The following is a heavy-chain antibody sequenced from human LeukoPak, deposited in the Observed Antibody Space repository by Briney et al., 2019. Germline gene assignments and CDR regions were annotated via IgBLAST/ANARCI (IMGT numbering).Heavy chain of an antibody. CDR2: VKQDGSEK. CDR3: AKDMRFGELRRSNALDY. CDR1: GFTFSSHW. J-gene: IGHJ4*02. D-gene: IGHD3-10*01. Sequence: GGSLRLSCAASGFTFSSHWMSWVRQAPGKGLEWVASVKQDGSEKHSVDSLKGRFTISRDNAMNSLYLQMNSLRAEDTALYYCAKDMRFGELRRSNALDYWGQGTLVTVSS. V-gene: IGHV3-7*03.